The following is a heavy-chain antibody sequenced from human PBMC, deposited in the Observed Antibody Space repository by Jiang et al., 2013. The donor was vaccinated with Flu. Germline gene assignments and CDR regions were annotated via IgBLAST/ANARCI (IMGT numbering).Heavy chain of an antibody. Sequence: PGASVKVSCKASGYTFTSYAMHWVRQAPGQRLEWMGWINAGNGNTKYSQKFQGRVTITRDTSASTAYMELSSLRSEDTAVYYCARDPLHYDILTGYYYYYGMDVWGQGTTVTVSS. D-gene: IGHD3-9*01. CDR2: INAGNGNT. J-gene: IGHJ6*02. V-gene: IGHV1-3*01. CDR1: GYTFTSYA. CDR3: ARDPLHYDILTGYYYYYGMDV.